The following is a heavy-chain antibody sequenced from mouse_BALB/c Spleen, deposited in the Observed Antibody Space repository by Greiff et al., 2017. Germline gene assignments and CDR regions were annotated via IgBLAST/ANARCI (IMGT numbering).Heavy chain of an antibody. CDR1: GYTFTDYN. V-gene: IGHV1S29*02. Sequence: EVQLQESGPELVKPGASVKISCKASGYTFTDYNMHWVKQSHGKSLEWIGYIYPYNGGTGYNQKFKSKATLTVDNSSSTAYMELRSLTSEDSAVYYCAKNYGSSYYYAMDYWGQGTSVTVSS. J-gene: IGHJ4*01. D-gene: IGHD1-1*01. CDR2: IYPYNGGT. CDR3: AKNYGSSYYYAMDY.